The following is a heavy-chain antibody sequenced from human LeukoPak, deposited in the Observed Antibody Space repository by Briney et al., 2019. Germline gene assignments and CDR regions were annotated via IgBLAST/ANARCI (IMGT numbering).Heavy chain of an antibody. Sequence: GASVKVSCKASGYTFTGYYMHWVRQAPGQGLEWMGWINPNSGGTNYAQKFQGRVTMTRDTSISTAYMELSSLRSEDTAVYYCAREAQIRSSGYSFDYWGQGTLVTVSS. D-gene: IGHD3-22*01. CDR1: GYTFTGYY. CDR2: INPNSGGT. J-gene: IGHJ4*02. CDR3: AREAQIRSSGYSFDY. V-gene: IGHV1-2*02.